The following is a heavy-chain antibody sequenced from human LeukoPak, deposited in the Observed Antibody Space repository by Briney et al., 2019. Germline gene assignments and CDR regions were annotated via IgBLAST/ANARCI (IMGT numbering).Heavy chain of an antibody. CDR2: IYYSGGT. J-gene: IGHJ4*02. Sequence: SEPLSLTCTVSVGSISSSSYYWGWIRKPPGKGLEWIGSIYYSGGTYNNPSLKSRVTISVDTSKNQFSLKLSSVTAADTAVYYCAGDSGHWGQGTLVTVSS. CDR1: VGSISSSSYY. CDR3: AGDSGH. V-gene: IGHV4-39*02. D-gene: IGHD1-1*01.